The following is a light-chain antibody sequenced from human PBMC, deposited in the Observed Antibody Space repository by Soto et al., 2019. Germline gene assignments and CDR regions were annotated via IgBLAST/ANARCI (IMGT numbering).Light chain of an antibody. CDR2: EVS. J-gene: IGLJ1*01. CDR3: SSYTNTSTLFV. Sequence: QSALTQPASVSLSPGQSITISCTGTSSDVGAYDYVSWYQQHSGKAPKLMIHEVSNRPSGVSNRFSGSKSGNTASLTISGLQAEDEADYYCSSYTNTSTLFVFGTGTKVT. CDR1: SSDVGAYDY. V-gene: IGLV2-14*01.